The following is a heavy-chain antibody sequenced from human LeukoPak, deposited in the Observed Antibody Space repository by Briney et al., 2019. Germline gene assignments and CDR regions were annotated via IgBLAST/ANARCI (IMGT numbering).Heavy chain of an antibody. V-gene: IGHV3-33*06. CDR1: GLTFSSYG. CDR2: IWYDGSNK. J-gene: IGHJ4*02. D-gene: IGHD3-22*01. CDR3: AKTLKPYYYDSSGDFDY. Sequence: GGSLRLSCAASGLTFSSYGMHWVRQAPGKGLEWVAVIWYDGSNKYYADSVKGRFTISRDNSKNTLYLQMNSLRAEDTAVYYCAKTLKPYYYDSSGDFDYWGQGTLVTVSS.